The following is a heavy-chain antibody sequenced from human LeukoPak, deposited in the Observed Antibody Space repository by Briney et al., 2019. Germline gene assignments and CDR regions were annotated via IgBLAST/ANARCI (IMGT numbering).Heavy chain of an antibody. CDR2: ISSSGGSI. CDR3: ARDLGYYDSSGDYRGAEYFQH. J-gene: IGHJ1*01. D-gene: IGHD3-22*01. CDR1: GFTFSDFY. Sequence: GGSLRLSCAASGFTFSDFYMSWIRQAPGKGLGWVSYISSSGGSIYYADSVRGRFTISRDNAKNSLYLQMNSLRAEDTAVYYCARDLGYYDSSGDYRGAEYFQHWGQGTLVTVSS. V-gene: IGHV3-11*01.